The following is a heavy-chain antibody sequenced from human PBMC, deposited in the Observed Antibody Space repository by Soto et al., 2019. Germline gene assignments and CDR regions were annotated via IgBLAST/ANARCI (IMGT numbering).Heavy chain of an antibody. J-gene: IGHJ4*02. D-gene: IGHD3-22*01. CDR2: LSYDGSHE. Sequence: QVQLVESGGGVVQPGTSLKLSCAASGFTFDDFGFHWVRQAPGKGLEWVATLSYDGSHEYYADSVKGRFTISRDNSKITLYLLMNSLKTEDTAMYYCAKEMFPRTVLDSSSPWGDYWGQGTLVTVSS. CDR1: GFTFDDFG. CDR3: AKEMFPRTVLDSSSPWGDY. V-gene: IGHV3-30*18.